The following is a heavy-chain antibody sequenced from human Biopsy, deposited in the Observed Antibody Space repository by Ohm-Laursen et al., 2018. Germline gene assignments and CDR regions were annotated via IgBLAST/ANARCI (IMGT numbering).Heavy chain of an antibody. J-gene: IGHJ5*02. CDR1: CFTPSRYS. CDR3: ARGGEGSGSFVKPPKTWFDP. CDR2: ISSSRDKK. D-gene: IGHD3-10*01. V-gene: IGHV3-21*01. Sequence: LGLSCADPCFTPSRYSLNWGRQTPGKGGGWVSTISSSRDKKYYVDSVKGRFTISRDNAKNSLYLEMNSLRTEDTAVYYCARGGEGSGSFVKPPKTWFDPWGQGTLVTVSS.